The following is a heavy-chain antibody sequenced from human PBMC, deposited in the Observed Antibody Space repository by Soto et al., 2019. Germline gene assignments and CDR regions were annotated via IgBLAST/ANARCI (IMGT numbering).Heavy chain of an antibody. Sequence: QVQLVESGGGVVQPGRSLRLSCAASGFTFSSYAMHWVRQAPGKGLEWVAVISYDGSNKYYADSVKGRFTISRDNSKNTLYLQMTSLRAEDTAVYYCARDKAVLVPAAMGYYYYGMDVWGQGTTVTVSS. CDR3: ARDKAVLVPAAMGYYYYGMDV. CDR1: GFTFSSYA. J-gene: IGHJ6*02. CDR2: ISYDGSNK. V-gene: IGHV3-30-3*01. D-gene: IGHD2-2*01.